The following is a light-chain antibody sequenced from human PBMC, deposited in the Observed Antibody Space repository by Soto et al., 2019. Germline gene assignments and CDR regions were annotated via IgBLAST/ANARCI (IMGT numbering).Light chain of an antibody. V-gene: IGKV3-15*01. CDR2: GAS. CDR1: HSISNS. J-gene: IGKJ1*01. Sequence: EIVMTQSPVTLSVSPGERVTLSCRASHSISNSVAWYQERPGQAPRFLIYGASTRATGIPARFSGSGSGTEFTLTINSLESEDFAVYYCQQYNNWPWTFGQGTKVEI. CDR3: QQYNNWPWT.